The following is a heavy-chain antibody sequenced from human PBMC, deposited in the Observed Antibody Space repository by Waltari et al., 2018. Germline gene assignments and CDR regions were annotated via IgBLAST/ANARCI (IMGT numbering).Heavy chain of an antibody. J-gene: IGHJ4*02. CDR2: INHSGST. CDR1: GGSFSGYY. D-gene: IGHD6-6*01. V-gene: IGHV4-34*01. CDR3: AGGRGGGIAARFDY. Sequence: QVQLQQWGAGLLKPSETLSLTCAVYGGSFSGYYWSWIRQPPGKGLEWIGEINHSGSTNYNPSLKSRVTISVDTSKNQFSLKLSSVTAADTAVYYCAGGRGGGIAARFDYWGQGTLVTVSS.